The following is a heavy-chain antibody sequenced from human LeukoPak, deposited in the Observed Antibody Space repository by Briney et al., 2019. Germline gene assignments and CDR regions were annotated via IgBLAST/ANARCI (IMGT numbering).Heavy chain of an antibody. D-gene: IGHD1-26*01. Sequence: GGSLRLSCVASGITFSNAWMTWVGHAPGKGLEWVGRIKSKIDGGTTDYAAPVKARFTISRDDSQKTLYLQMNSLETEDTGVYCCTSSGSSGAGDFDFWGQGTLVTVSS. CDR2: IKSKIDGGTT. J-gene: IGHJ4*02. CDR1: GITFSNAW. CDR3: TSSGSSGAGDFDF. V-gene: IGHV3-15*01.